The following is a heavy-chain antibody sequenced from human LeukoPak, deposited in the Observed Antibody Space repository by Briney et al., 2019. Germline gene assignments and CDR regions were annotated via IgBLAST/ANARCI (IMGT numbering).Heavy chain of an antibody. CDR2: IRYDGSNK. CDR3: ARGGVDYYGSGTYYLMYYFDY. D-gene: IGHD3-10*01. V-gene: IGHV3-30*02. Sequence: GGSLRLSCAASGFTFSSYGMPWVRQAPGKGLEWVAFIRYDGSNKYYADSVKGRFTISRDDPHNTLYLQMNSLRAEDTAVYFCARGGVDYYGSGTYYLMYYFDYWGQGALVTVSS. CDR1: GFTFSSYG. J-gene: IGHJ4*02.